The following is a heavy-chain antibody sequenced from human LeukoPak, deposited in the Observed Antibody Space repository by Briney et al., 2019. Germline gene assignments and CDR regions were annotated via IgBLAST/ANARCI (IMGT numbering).Heavy chain of an antibody. Sequence: PGGSLRLSCAASGFTFDDYGMSWVRQAPGKGLEWVSGINWNGGSTGYADSVKGRFTISRDNAKNSLYLQMNSLRAEDTALYYCARAIRYYYDSSGYLPVFDYWGQGTLVTVSS. J-gene: IGHJ4*02. D-gene: IGHD3-22*01. CDR1: GFTFDDYG. V-gene: IGHV3-20*04. CDR2: INWNGGST. CDR3: ARAIRYYYDSSGYLPVFDY.